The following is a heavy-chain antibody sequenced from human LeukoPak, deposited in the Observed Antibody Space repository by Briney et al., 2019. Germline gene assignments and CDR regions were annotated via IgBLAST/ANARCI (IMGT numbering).Heavy chain of an antibody. CDR2: IYSGGST. J-gene: IGHJ3*02. Sequence: GGSLRLSCAASGFTVSGNYMSWVRQAPGKGLEWVSLIYSGGSTYYADSVKGRFTISRDNSKNTLYLQMNSLRAEDTAVYYCAREGSIAAAGTNAFDIWGQGTMVTVSS. CDR3: AREGSIAAAGTNAFDI. CDR1: GFTVSGNY. V-gene: IGHV3-53*01. D-gene: IGHD6-13*01.